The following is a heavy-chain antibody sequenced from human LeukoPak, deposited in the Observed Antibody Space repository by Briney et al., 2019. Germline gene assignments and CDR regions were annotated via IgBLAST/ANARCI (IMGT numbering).Heavy chain of an antibody. CDR3: AKDSVLIAVAGSAFDY. J-gene: IGHJ4*02. CDR1: GFTFSSYE. V-gene: IGHV3-23*01. D-gene: IGHD6-19*01. Sequence: GGSLRLSCAASGFTFSSYEMNWVRQAPGKGLEWVSVISGSGGRTYYADSVKGRFTISRDNSKNTLYLQMSSLRAEDTAVYYCAKDSVLIAVAGSAFDYWGQGTLVTVSS. CDR2: ISGSGGRT.